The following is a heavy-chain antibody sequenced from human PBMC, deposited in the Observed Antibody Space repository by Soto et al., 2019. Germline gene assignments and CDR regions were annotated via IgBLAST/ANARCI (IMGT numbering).Heavy chain of an antibody. D-gene: IGHD6-19*01. CDR2: ISHDGRNT. J-gene: IGHJ4*02. V-gene: IGHV3-30*18. CDR3: AKGGRQWLVTSDFNY. CDR1: GFTFSDYA. Sequence: VQLVESGGGVVQPGRSLRLSCAASGFTFSDYAMHWVRQAPGKGLEWVAVISHDGRNTHYADSVKGRFTISRDSSKKTCSLEMTSLRAEDTAVYYCAKGGRQWLVTSDFNYWGQGALVTVSS.